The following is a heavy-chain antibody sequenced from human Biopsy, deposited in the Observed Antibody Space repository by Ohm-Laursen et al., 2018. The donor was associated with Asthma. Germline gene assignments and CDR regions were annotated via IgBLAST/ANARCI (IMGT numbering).Heavy chain of an antibody. V-gene: IGHV3-30*01. CDR2: ISKDASAQ. D-gene: IGHD1-1*01. J-gene: IGHJ3*02. Sequence: SLRLSCAASGFSFSNFAIHWVRQAPGKGLEWVGVISKDASAQDYADSVKGRFTMARDNSKNTLDLQMNSLREEDTAVYYCVRDGTDDAFDIWGQGTVVGVSS. CDR1: GFSFSNFA. CDR3: VRDGTDDAFDI.